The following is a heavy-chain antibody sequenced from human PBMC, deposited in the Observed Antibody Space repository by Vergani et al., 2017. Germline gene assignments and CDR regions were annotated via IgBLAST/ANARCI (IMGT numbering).Heavy chain of an antibody. CDR2: ISWNSGSI. Sequence: EVQLVESGGGLVQPGRSLRLSCAASGFTFDDYAMHWVRQAPGKGLEWVSGISWNSGSIGYADSVKGRFTISRDNAKNSLYLQMNSLRAEDTALYYCARGEGDYGPGWFDPWGQGTLVTVSS. D-gene: IGHD4-17*01. V-gene: IGHV3-9*01. J-gene: IGHJ5*02. CDR3: ARGEGDYGPGWFDP. CDR1: GFTFDDYA.